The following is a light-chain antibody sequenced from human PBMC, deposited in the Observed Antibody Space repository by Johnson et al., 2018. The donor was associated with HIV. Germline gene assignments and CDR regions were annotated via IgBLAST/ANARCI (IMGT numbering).Light chain of an antibody. CDR1: SSDIGNNY. J-gene: IGLJ1*01. Sequence: QSVLTQPPSVSAAPGQKVTISCSGSSSDIGNNYVSWYQQLPGTAPKLLIYENNKRPSGIPDRFSGSKSGTSATLGITGLQTGDEADYYCGRWDDSLSTYVFGTGTKVTGL. CDR3: GRWDDSLSTYV. V-gene: IGLV1-51*01. CDR2: ENN.